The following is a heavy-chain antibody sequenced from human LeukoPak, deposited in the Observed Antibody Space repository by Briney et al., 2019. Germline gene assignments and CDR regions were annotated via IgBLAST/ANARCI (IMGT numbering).Heavy chain of an antibody. CDR2: INPNSGGT. CDR1: GYTFTGYY. J-gene: IGHJ4*02. D-gene: IGHD6-13*01. CDR3: ARDQWLYSSVWYGY. Sequence: ASVKVSCKASGYTFTGYYMHWVRQAPRQGLEWMGRINPNSGGTNYAQKFQGRVTMTRDTSISTAYMELSRLRSDDTAVYYCARDQWLYSSVWYGYWGQGTLVTVSS. V-gene: IGHV1-2*06.